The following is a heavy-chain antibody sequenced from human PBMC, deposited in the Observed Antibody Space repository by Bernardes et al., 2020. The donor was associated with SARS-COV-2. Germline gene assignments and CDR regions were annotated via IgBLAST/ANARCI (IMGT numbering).Heavy chain of an antibody. CDR3: ARDSYSSSSDRDYYYYYGMDV. Sequence: GGSLRLSCAASGFTFSSYWMSWVRQAPGKGLEWVANIKQDGSEKYYVDSVKGRFTISRDNAKNSLYLQMNSLRAEDTAVYYCARDSYSSSSDRDYYYYYGMDVWGQGTTVTVSS. D-gene: IGHD6-6*01. J-gene: IGHJ6*02. CDR2: IKQDGSEK. V-gene: IGHV3-7*01. CDR1: GFTFSSYW.